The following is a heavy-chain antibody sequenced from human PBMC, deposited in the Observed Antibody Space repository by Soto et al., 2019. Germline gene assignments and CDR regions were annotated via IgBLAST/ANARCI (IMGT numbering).Heavy chain of an antibody. Sequence: GGSLRLSCAASGFTFSSYAMHWVRQAPGKGLEWVSGISWNSGSIGYADSVKGRFTISRDNAKNSLYLQMNSLRAEDTALYYCAKDSYSGGNYYYYYYMDVWGKGTTVTVSS. V-gene: IGHV3-9*01. CDR1: GFTFSSYA. J-gene: IGHJ6*03. CDR2: ISWNSGSI. D-gene: IGHD3-10*01. CDR3: AKDSYSGGNYYYYYYMDV.